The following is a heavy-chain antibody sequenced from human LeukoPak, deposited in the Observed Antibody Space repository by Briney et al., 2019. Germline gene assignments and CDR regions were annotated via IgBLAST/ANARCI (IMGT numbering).Heavy chain of an antibody. V-gene: IGHV4-59*08. CDR2: IYYSEST. CDR1: GGSISSYY. D-gene: IGHD3-16*02. J-gene: IGHJ4*02. Sequence: PSETLSLTCTVSGGSISSYYWSWIRQPPGKGLEWIGYIYYSESTNYNPSLKSRVTISVDTSKNQFSLKLSSVTAADTAVYYCARVYYDYVWGSYPTGFDYWGQGTLVTVSS. CDR3: ARVYYDYVWGSYPTGFDY.